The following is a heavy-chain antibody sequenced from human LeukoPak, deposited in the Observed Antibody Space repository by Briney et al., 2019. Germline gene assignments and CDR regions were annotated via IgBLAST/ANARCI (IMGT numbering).Heavy chain of an antibody. J-gene: IGHJ4*02. CDR2: VNSDGSAT. Sequence: PGGSLRLSCAASGFIFTKYWMHWVRQAPGKGLVWVSHVNSDGSATSYADSVKGRFTISRDNAKNTVYLHMNSLRVGDTAVYYCTSLYETNWGQGTLVTVSS. CDR1: GFIFTKYW. D-gene: IGHD2/OR15-2a*01. V-gene: IGHV3-74*01. CDR3: TSLYETN.